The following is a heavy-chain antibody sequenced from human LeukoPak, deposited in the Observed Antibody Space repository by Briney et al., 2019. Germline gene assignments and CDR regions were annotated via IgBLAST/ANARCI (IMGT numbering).Heavy chain of an antibody. CDR1: GYTSTNYG. CDR3: ARDNHRSSWSWFDP. J-gene: IGHJ5*02. D-gene: IGHD6-13*01. CDR2: ISAYNGNT. V-gene: IGHV1-18*01. Sequence: ASVKVSCKASGYTSTNYGISWVRQAPGQGLEWMGWISAYNGNTKYAQEFQGRVTMTTDTSTSTAYMELRSLSSDDTAVYHCARDNHRSSWSWFDPWGQGTLVTVSS.